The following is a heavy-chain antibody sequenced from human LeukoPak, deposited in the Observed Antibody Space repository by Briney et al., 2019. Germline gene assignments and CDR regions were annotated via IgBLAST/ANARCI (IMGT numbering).Heavy chain of an antibody. Sequence: GGSLRLSCAASRFTFSSYGMHWVRQAPGKGLEWVAFIRYDGSNKYYADSVKGRFTISRDNSKNTLYLQMNSLRAEDTAVYYCAKLRYYFDYWGQGSLVTVSS. V-gene: IGHV3-30*02. D-gene: IGHD3-16*01. CDR2: IRYDGSNK. CDR1: RFTFSSYG. CDR3: AKLRYYFDY. J-gene: IGHJ4*02.